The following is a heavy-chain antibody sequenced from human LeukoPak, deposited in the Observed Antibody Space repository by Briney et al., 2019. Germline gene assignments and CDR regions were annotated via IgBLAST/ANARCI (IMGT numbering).Heavy chain of an antibody. D-gene: IGHD6-13*01. CDR1: GYTFTGHY. CDR3: ARTLYIAAVPGGFDY. J-gene: IGHJ4*02. Sequence: ASVKVSCNASGYTFTGHYMHWVRQAPGQGLEWMGWINPKNAGTNFAQRFQGRVTMTRDTSISTVYMELSRLRSDDTALYYCARTLYIAAVPGGFDYWGQGTLITVSS. V-gene: IGHV1-2*02. CDR2: INPKNAGT.